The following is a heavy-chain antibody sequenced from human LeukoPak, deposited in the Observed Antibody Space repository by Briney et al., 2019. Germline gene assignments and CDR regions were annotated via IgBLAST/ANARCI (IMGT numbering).Heavy chain of an antibody. J-gene: IGHJ4*02. Sequence: ASVKVSCKASGYTFTGYYMHWVRQAPGQGLEGMGWINPNSGGTNYAQKFQGRVTMTRDTSISTAYMELSRLRSDDTAVYHCARSPRRCSGGSCYLFDYWGQGTLVTLSS. D-gene: IGHD2-15*01. CDR2: INPNSGGT. V-gene: IGHV1-2*02. CDR3: ARSPRRCSGGSCYLFDY. CDR1: GYTFTGYY.